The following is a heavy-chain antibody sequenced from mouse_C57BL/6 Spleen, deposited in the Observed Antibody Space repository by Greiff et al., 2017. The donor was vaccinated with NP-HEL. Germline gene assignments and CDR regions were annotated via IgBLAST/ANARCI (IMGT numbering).Heavy chain of an antibody. D-gene: IGHD2-4*01. V-gene: IGHV1-64*01. CDR3: ARGGGYDNDAHRVY. CDR1: GYTFTSYW. Sequence: QVQLQQSGAELVKPGASVKLSCKASGYTFTSYWMHWVKQRPGQGLEWIGMIHPNSGSTNYNEKFKSKATLTVDKSSSTAYMQLSSLTSEDSAVYFCARGGGYDNDAHRVYWGQETLVTVSA. J-gene: IGHJ3*01. CDR2: IHPNSGST.